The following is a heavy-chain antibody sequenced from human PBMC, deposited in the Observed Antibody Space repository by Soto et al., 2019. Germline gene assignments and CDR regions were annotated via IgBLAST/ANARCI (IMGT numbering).Heavy chain of an antibody. CDR3: ARIYCPTTTCDRWFDP. CDR1: GYTFTTFL. D-gene: IGHD2-2*01. CDR2: IDPGDTYA. V-gene: IGHV5-10-1*01. Sequence: GESLKISCTGFGYTFTTFLISWVRQMPGKGLEWMGRIDPGDTYATYSPAFQGHVTISADKATSTAYLQSSTLKAPDTAMYFCARIYCPTTTCDRWFDPWGQGTLVAVSS. J-gene: IGHJ5*02.